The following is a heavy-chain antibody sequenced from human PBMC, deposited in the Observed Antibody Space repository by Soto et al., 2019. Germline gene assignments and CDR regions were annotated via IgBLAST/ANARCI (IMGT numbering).Heavy chain of an antibody. CDR2: IIPIYGTT. J-gene: IGHJ6*02. CDR1: GGTFSTYA. D-gene: IGHD2-15*01. Sequence: QVQLVQSGAEVKKPGSSVKVSCKTSGGTFSTYAISWVRQAPGQGLEWMGMIIPIYGTTNYAQKFQGRVRITADESTNTAYMELTSLRSEDTAVYYCARDQGPDCSGGSCYYYYGMDVWGQGTTVTVSS. CDR3: ARDQGPDCSGGSCYYYYGMDV. V-gene: IGHV1-69*18.